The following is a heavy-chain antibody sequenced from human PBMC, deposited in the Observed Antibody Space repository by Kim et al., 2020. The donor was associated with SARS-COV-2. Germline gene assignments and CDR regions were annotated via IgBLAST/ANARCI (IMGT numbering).Heavy chain of an antibody. CDR3: AKGAATFYGDYEGYFDY. J-gene: IGHJ4*02. V-gene: IGHV3-23*01. D-gene: IGHD4-17*01. Sequence: VKGRFTISRDKSKNTLYLTMNSLRAEDTAVYYCAKGAATFYGDYEGYFDYWGQGTLVTVSS.